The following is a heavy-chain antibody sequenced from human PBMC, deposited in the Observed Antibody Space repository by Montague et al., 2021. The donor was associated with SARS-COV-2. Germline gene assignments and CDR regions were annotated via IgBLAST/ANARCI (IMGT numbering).Heavy chain of an antibody. V-gene: IGHV4-34*01. CDR1: GESFSGFY. J-gene: IGHJ4*02. CDR3: ARWDPEVSTSFGARGKAAYYY. CDR2: INDRGTT. Sequence: SETLSLTCAVYGESFSGFYWSWVRQSPGKGLEWIAEINDRGTTNYNYNPSLKSRVSISVDPSKSQFSLKLRSGTAADTAVYYCARWDPEVSTSFGARGKAAYYYWGQGTVVTVSS. D-gene: IGHD1-26*01.